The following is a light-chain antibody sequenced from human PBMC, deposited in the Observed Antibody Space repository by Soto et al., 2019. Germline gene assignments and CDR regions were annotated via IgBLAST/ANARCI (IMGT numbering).Light chain of an antibody. V-gene: IGLV2-14*01. Sequence: QSALTQPASVSGSPGQSITISCTGTSSDVGGYNYVSWYQQHPGKAPKLMIYEVTNRPSGVSNRFSGSKSGNTASLTIFGLRAEDEADYYCSSYTSSSTPVFGGGTKVTVL. CDR3: SSYTSSSTPV. CDR1: SSDVGGYNY. CDR2: EVT. J-gene: IGLJ3*02.